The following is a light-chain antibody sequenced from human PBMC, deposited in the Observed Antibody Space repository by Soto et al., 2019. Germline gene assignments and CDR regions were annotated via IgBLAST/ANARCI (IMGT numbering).Light chain of an antibody. CDR1: QSVSSSY. CDR3: QQYGSSPQWT. CDR2: GAS. V-gene: IGKV3-20*01. Sequence: EIVLTQSPGTLSLSPGERATLSCRASQSVSSSYLAWYQQKTGQAPRLLIYGASSRATGIPDRFSGSGSGTDCTLTISRLETEDFAVYYCQQYGSSPQWTFGQGTKVEIK. J-gene: IGKJ1*01.